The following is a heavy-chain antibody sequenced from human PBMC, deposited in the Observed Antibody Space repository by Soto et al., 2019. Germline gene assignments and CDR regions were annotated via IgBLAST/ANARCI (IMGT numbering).Heavy chain of an antibody. CDR3: ARGGYSYGLQYYFDY. CDR1: GGTFSSYA. J-gene: IGHJ4*02. D-gene: IGHD5-18*01. Sequence: VKVSCKASGGTFSSYAISWVRQAPGQGLEWMGGIIPIFGTANYAQKFQGRVTITADESTSTAYMELSSLRSEDTAVYYCARGGYSYGLQYYFDYWGQGTLVTVSS. V-gene: IGHV1-69*13. CDR2: IIPIFGTA.